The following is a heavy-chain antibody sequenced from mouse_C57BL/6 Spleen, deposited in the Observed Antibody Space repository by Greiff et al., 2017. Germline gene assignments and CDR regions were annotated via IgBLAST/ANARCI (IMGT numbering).Heavy chain of an antibody. CDR1: GFSLTSYG. CDR3: AKSEKLGLGAMDY. D-gene: IGHD4-1*01. Sequence: VQLQQSGPGLVQPSQSLSITCTVSGFSLTSYGVHWVRQSPGKGLEWLGVIWRGGSTDYNAAFMSRLSITKDNSKSQVFFKMNSLQADDTAIYYCAKSEKLGLGAMDYWGQGTSVTVSS. CDR2: IWRGGST. V-gene: IGHV2-5*01. J-gene: IGHJ4*01.